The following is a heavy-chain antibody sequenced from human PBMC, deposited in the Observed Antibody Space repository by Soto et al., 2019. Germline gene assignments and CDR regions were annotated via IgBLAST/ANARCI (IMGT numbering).Heavy chain of an antibody. J-gene: IGHJ5*01. Sequence: QVQLQESGPGLVKPSGTLSLTCAVSGGSISSSNWWSWVRRPPGKGLQWVGEIYYSGSTNYNPSLKHRVPRSVDKYKNQFSQKPISVDAADTAGYYCARSYMVRRVANWFDPWGQGTLVTVSS. CDR3: ARSYMVRRVANWFDP. CDR2: IYYSGST. D-gene: IGHD3-10*01. CDR1: GGSISSSNW. V-gene: IGHV4-4*02.